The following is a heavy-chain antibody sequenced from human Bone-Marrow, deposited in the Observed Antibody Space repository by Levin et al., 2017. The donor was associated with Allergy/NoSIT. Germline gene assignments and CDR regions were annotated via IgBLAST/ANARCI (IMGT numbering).Heavy chain of an antibody. D-gene: IGHD2-2*01. Sequence: SQTLSLTCTVSGASISSSNWWSWVRQSPQKGLEWLGDIHHTGAINYNPSLKSRVTISLDKARSKFSLSLASVTPPDTATYYCASFSPSSYQRQDGVWDAWGPGTLVTVSS. CDR2: IHHTGAI. J-gene: IGHJ4*02. V-gene: IGHV4-4*02. CDR3: ASFSPSSYQRQDGVWDA. CDR1: GASISSSNW.